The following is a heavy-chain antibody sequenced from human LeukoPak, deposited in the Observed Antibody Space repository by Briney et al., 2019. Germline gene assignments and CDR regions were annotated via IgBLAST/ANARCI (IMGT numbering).Heavy chain of an antibody. J-gene: IGHJ3*02. V-gene: IGHV4-34*01. CDR1: GGSLSGYY. CDR2: INHSGST. Sequence: SETLFLTCAVYGGSLSGYYWSWIRQPPGKGLEWIGEINHSGSTNYNPSLKSRVTISVDTSKNQFSLKLSSVTAADTAVYYCAREGIAVTSPGAFDIWGQGTMVTVSS. D-gene: IGHD6-19*01. CDR3: AREGIAVTSPGAFDI.